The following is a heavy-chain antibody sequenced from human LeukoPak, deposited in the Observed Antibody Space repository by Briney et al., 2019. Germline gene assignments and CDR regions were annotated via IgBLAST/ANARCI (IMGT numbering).Heavy chain of an antibody. CDR1: GFTFSSYA. J-gene: IGHJ6*02. CDR2: ISGSGGST. CDR3: AKDAPENFDWLLSRYYYYGMDV. D-gene: IGHD3-9*01. Sequence: GGSLRLSCAASGFTFSSYAMSWVRQAPGKGLEWVSAISGSGGSTYHADSVKGRFTISRDNSKNTLYLQMNSLRAEDTAVYYCAKDAPENFDWLLSRYYYYGMDVWGQGTTVTVSS. V-gene: IGHV3-23*01.